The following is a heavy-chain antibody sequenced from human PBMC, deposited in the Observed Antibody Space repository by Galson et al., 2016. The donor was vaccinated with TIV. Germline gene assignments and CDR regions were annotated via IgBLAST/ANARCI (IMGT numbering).Heavy chain of an antibody. D-gene: IGHD3-22*01. CDR2: INLDGDKQ. Sequence: SLRLSCAASVFTFDAYWMNRVRQAPGKGLEWVANINLDGDKQYYLDSVKGRFSISRDNGGNLLYLHMSSLRAEDSAVYYCARAYDSSGYYRVGGALDIWGRGTMVTVSS. J-gene: IGHJ3*02. CDR1: VFTFDAYW. V-gene: IGHV3-7*04. CDR3: ARAYDSSGYYRVGGALDI.